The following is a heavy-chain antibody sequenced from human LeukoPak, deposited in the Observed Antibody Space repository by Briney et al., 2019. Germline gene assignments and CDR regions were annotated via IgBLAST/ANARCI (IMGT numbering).Heavy chain of an antibody. J-gene: IGHJ4*02. CDR3: ATWSMFRGAFDY. D-gene: IGHD3-10*01. CDR1: GGTFSSYA. CDR2: ITPIFGTT. Sequence: SVKVSCKASGGTFSSYAISWVRQAPGQGLEWMGRITPIFGTTNYARKFQGRVTFTTDESTTTANMVLTSLTSEDTAVYYCATWSMFRGAFDYWGQGTLVTVSS. V-gene: IGHV1-69*05.